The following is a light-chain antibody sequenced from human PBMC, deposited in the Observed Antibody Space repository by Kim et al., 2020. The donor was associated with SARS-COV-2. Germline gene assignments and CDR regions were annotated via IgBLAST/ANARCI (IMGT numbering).Light chain of an antibody. V-gene: IGLV3-1*01. J-gene: IGLJ2*01. CDR3: QAWDSSLVV. CDR1: KVGDKY. CDR2: QDS. Sequence: VSPGQTASITCSGDKVGDKYACWYQQKPGQPPVLVIYQDSKRPSGIPERFSGSNSGNTATLTISGTQAMDEADYYCQAWDSSLVVFGGGTQLTVL.